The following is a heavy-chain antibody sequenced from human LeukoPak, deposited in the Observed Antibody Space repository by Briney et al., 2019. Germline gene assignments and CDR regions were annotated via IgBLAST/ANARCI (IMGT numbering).Heavy chain of an antibody. J-gene: IGHJ5*02. CDR1: GFTVSGNY. Sequence: GGSLRLSCVASGFTVSGNYMTWVRQAPGKGREWLSVIYSDGSTYYADSVKGRFTISRDNSKNTLYLQMNSLRAEDTAVYYCAKDLVVVVTVRNWFDPWGQGTLVTVSS. CDR3: AKDLVVVVTVRNWFDP. CDR2: IYSDGST. D-gene: IGHD2-21*02. V-gene: IGHV3-53*01.